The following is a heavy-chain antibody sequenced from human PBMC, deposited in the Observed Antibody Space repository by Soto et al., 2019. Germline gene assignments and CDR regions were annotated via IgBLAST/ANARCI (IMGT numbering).Heavy chain of an antibody. Sequence: QVQLVQSGAEVKKPGSSVKVSCKASGGTFSSYTISWVRQAPGQGLEWMGRIIPILGIANYAQKFQGRVTIPADKSTSTAYMELSSLRSEDTAVYYCAARARYITMVRGVTTWFDPWGQGTLVTVSS. V-gene: IGHV1-69*02. CDR1: GGTFSSYT. CDR3: AARARYITMVRGVTTWFDP. D-gene: IGHD3-10*01. CDR2: IIPILGIA. J-gene: IGHJ5*02.